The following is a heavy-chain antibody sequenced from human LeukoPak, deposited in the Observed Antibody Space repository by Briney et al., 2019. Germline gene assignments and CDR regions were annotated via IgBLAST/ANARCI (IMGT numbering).Heavy chain of an antibody. V-gene: IGHV3-30-3*01. CDR3: AKDRHPNIVVVPAAKQIYFDY. CDR1: GFTFSSYA. D-gene: IGHD2-2*01. J-gene: IGHJ4*02. CDR2: ISYDGSNK. Sequence: GGSLRLSCAASGFTFSSYAMHWVRQAPGKGLEWVAVISYDGSNKYYADSVKGRFTISRDNSKNTLYLQMNSLRAEDTAVYYCAKDRHPNIVVVPAAKQIYFDYWGQGTLVTVSS.